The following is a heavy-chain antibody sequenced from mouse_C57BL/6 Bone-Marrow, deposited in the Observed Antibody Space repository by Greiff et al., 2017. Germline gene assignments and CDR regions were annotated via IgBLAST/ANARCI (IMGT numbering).Heavy chain of an antibody. D-gene: IGHD4-1*01. CDR3: TRLNWYYFDY. CDR1: GYTFTDYE. CDR2: IDPETGGT. Sequence: QVQLQQSGAELVRPGASVTLSCKASGYTFTDYEMHWVKQTPVHGLEWIGAIDPETGGTAYTQKFKGKAILTSDKSSSTAYMELRSLTSEDSAVYYCTRLNWYYFDYWGQGTTLTVSS. J-gene: IGHJ2*01. V-gene: IGHV1-15*01.